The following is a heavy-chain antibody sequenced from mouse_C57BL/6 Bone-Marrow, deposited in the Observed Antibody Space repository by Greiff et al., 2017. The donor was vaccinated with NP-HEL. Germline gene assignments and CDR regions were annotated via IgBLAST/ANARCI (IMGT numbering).Heavy chain of an antibody. CDR3: ARCYYYGSSPYYFDY. CDR2: INPNNGGT. D-gene: IGHD1-1*01. Sequence: VQLQQSGPELVKPGASVKISCKASGYTFTDYYMNWVKQSHGKSLEWIGDINPNNGGTSYNQKFKGKATLTVDKSSSTAYMELRSLTSEDSAVYYCARCYYYGSSPYYFDYWGQGTTLTVSS. CDR1: GYTFTDYY. V-gene: IGHV1-26*01. J-gene: IGHJ2*01.